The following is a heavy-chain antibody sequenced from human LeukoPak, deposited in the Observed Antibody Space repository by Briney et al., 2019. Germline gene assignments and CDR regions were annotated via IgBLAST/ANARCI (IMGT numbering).Heavy chain of an antibody. CDR2: IVPSGGST. CDR3: ATRGTTATKYIEH. V-gene: IGHV3-23*01. CDR1: GFTFSSYV. J-gene: IGHJ4*02. Sequence: GGSLRPSCAASGFTFSSYVMSWVRQTPGKGLEWVSTIVPSGGSTYYADSVKGRFTISRDNSKNTLHLQMNSLRVEDTAVYYCATRGTTATKYIEHWGQGTLVTVSS. D-gene: IGHD1-1*01.